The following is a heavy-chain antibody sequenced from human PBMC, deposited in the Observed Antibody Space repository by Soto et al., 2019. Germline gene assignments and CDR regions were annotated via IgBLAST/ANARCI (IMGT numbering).Heavy chain of an antibody. CDR1: GYTFTSYG. CDR3: ARDASGPTYYDILTGRTYYYGMDV. J-gene: IGHJ6*02. Sequence: ASVKVSCKASGYTFTSYGISWVRQAPGQGLEWMGWISAYSGNTNYAQKLQGRVTMTTDTSTSTAYMELRSLRSDDTAVYYCARDASGPTYYDILTGRTYYYGMDVWGQGTTVTVSS. CDR2: ISAYSGNT. D-gene: IGHD3-9*01. V-gene: IGHV1-18*04.